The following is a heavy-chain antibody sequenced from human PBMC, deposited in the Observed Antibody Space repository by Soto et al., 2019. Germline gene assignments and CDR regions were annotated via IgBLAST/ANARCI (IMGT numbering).Heavy chain of an antibody. Sequence: SETLSLTCAFSGCSISSGGYSWSWIRQPPGKGLEWIGYIYHSGSTYYNPSLKSRVTISVDRSKNQFSLKLSSVTAADTAVYYCARRGIGFDYWGQGTLVTVSS. CDR3: ARRGIGFDY. CDR2: IYHSGST. J-gene: IGHJ4*02. D-gene: IGHD6-13*01. V-gene: IGHV4-30-2*01. CDR1: GCSISSGGYS.